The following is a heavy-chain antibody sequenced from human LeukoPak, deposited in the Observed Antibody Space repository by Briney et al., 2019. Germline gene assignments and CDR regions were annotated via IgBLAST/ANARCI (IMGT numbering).Heavy chain of an antibody. CDR1: GYTFTSYA. V-gene: IGHV1-3*01. CDR3: ARPPQVGATYYFDY. D-gene: IGHD1-26*01. CDR2: INAGNGNT. Sequence: GASVKVSCKASGYTFTSYAMHWVRQAPGQRLEWMGWINAGNGNTKYSQKFQGRVTMTRDTSTSTVYMELSSLRSEDTAVYYCARPPQVGATYYFDYWGQGTLVTVSS. J-gene: IGHJ4*02.